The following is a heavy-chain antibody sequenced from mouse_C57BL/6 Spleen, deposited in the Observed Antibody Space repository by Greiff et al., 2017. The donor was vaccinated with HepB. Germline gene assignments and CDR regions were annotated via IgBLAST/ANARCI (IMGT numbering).Heavy chain of an antibody. CDR2: IYPGDGDT. Sequence: QVQLQQSGAELVKPGASVKISCKASGYAFSSYWMNWVKQRPGKGLEWIGQIYPGDGDTNYNGKFKGKATLTADKSSSTAYMQLSSLTSEDSAVYFCASYYGSSSVYWYFDVWGTGTTVTVSS. CDR3: ASYYGSSSVYWYFDV. V-gene: IGHV1-80*01. D-gene: IGHD1-1*01. CDR1: GYAFSSYW. J-gene: IGHJ1*03.